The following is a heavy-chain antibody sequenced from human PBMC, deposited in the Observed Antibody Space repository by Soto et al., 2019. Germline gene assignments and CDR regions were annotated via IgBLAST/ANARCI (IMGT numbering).Heavy chain of an antibody. CDR3: AREGRTDDSSGYYFVY. D-gene: IGHD3-22*01. J-gene: IGHJ4*02. Sequence: GGSLRLSCAASGFTFSSYGMHWVRQAPGKGLEWVAVIWYDGSNKYYADSVKGRFTISRDNSKNTLYLQMNSLRAEDTAVYYCAREGRTDDSSGYYFVYWGQGTPVTVSS. V-gene: IGHV3-33*01. CDR1: GFTFSSYG. CDR2: IWYDGSNK.